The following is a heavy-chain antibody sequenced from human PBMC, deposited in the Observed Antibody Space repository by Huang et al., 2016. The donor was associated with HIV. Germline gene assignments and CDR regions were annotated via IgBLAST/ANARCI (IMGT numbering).Heavy chain of an antibody. Sequence: QMQLQQRGAGLLKPSETLSLTCGVSGGSFTGNYLTWIRQAPGKGLEWIGEVNDRGATNHNPSLNGRVTIALEKSNRELSLNLRSVTAADTAVYYCARQWTILEWLLGLDVWGQGTTVIVSS. V-gene: IGHV4-34*02. CDR2: VNDRGAT. CDR1: GGSFTGNY. CDR3: ARQWTILEWLLGLDV. D-gene: IGHD3-3*01. J-gene: IGHJ6*02.